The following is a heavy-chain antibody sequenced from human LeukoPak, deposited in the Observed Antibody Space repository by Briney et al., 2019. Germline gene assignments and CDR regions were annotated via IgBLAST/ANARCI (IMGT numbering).Heavy chain of an antibody. J-gene: IGHJ4*02. CDR3: ARADYPDY. Sequence: GGSLRLSCAASGFTFSSYGMHWVRQAPGKGLEWVAVIWYDGSNKYYADSVKGRFTISRDNAKNSLHLQMSSLRVEDTGVYYCARADYPDYWGRGTLVTVSS. V-gene: IGHV3-33*01. CDR1: GFTFSSYG. CDR2: IWYDGSNK.